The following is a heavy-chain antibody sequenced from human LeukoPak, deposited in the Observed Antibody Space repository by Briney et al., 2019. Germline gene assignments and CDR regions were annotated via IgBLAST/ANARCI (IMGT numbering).Heavy chain of an antibody. CDR3: ARGADILTGYYADY. CDR2: IYYSGST. J-gene: IGHJ4*02. Sequence: SETLSLTCTVSGGSISSYYWSWIRQPPGKGLEWIGYIYYSGSTNYNPSLKSRVTISVDTSKNQFSLKLSSVTAADTAVYYCARGADILTGYYADYWGQGTLVTVSS. CDR1: GGSISSYY. D-gene: IGHD3-9*01. V-gene: IGHV4-59*01.